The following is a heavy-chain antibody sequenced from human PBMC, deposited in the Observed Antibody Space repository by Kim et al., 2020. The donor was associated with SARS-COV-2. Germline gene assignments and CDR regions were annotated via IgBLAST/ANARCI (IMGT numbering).Heavy chain of an antibody. V-gene: IGHV4-31*03. CDR2: IYNSGST. D-gene: IGHD2-21*01. CDR3: ARVIGGGGQGVNRFDP. J-gene: IGHJ5*02. Sequence: SETLSLTCTVSGGSIRSGGYFWIWIRQHPGKGLEWIGYIYNSGSTYYTPSLKSRVTISVDTSKNQLSLKLSSVTAADTAVYYCARVIGGGGQGVNRFDPWGQGTLVTVSS. CDR1: GGSIRSGGYF.